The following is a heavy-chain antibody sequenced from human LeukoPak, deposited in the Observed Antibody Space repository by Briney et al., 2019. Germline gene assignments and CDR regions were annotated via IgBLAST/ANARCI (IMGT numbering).Heavy chain of an antibody. D-gene: IGHD3-22*01. CDR1: GSSFTSYW. Sequence: PGESLKISCKGSGSSFTSYWIGWVRRLPGKGLEWMGIIYPGDSDTRYSPSFQGQVTISADKSISTAYLQWSSLKASDTAMYYCARQSPEDYYDSSGVAFDIWGQGTMVTVSS. CDR3: ARQSPEDYYDSSGVAFDI. CDR2: IYPGDSDT. V-gene: IGHV5-51*01. J-gene: IGHJ3*02.